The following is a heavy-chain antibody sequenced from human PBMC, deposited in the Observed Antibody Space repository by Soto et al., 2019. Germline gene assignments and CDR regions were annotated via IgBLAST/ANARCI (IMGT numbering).Heavy chain of an antibody. J-gene: IGHJ4*02. CDR1: GFSLTTSGVG. Sequence: QITLNESGPTVVRPTETLTLTCRFSGFSLTTSGVGVGWIRQSPGKAPEWLALIYWDDDKRYSASLKSTLTITKATSKKQVVLTVSDLDPTDTATYYCAHRVLRTVFGLVTTTAIYFDFWGQGTPVAVSS. V-gene: IGHV2-5*02. CDR3: AHRVLRTVFGLVTTTAIYFDF. D-gene: IGHD3-3*01. CDR2: IYWDDDK.